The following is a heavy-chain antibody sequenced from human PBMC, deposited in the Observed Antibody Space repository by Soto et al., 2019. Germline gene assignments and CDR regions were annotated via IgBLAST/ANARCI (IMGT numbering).Heavy chain of an antibody. Sequence: SVKVSCKASGGTFSSYAISWVRQAPGQGLEWMGGIIPIFGTANYAQKFQGRVTITADESTSTAYMELSSLRSEDTAIYYCARTAPMDAGDKYYYDFWGQGALVTVSS. CDR3: ARTAPMDAGDKYYYDF. CDR1: GGTFSSYA. D-gene: IGHD3-16*01. J-gene: IGHJ4*02. CDR2: IIPIFGTA. V-gene: IGHV1-69*13.